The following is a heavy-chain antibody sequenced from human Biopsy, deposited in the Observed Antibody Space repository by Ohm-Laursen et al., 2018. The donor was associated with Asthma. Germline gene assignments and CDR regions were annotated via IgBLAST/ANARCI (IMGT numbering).Heavy chain of an antibody. V-gene: IGHV3-30*03. Sequence: SLRLSCAASGFTLSSYGMHWVRQAPGKGLEWVGVISKDASTQDYADSVKGRFTMARDNSKNTLDLQMNSLREEDTAVYYCVRDGTDDAFDIWGQGTVVSVSS. D-gene: IGHD1-1*01. CDR3: VRDGTDDAFDI. CDR2: ISKDASTQ. CDR1: GFTLSSYG. J-gene: IGHJ3*02.